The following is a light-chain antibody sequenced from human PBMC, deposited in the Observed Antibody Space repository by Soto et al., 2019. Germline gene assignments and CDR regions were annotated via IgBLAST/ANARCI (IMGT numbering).Light chain of an antibody. V-gene: IGKV3-20*01. J-gene: IGKJ2*01. CDR1: RSFSSSY. Sequence: EIVLTQSPDTVSLSPGERATLSCRASRSFSSSYLAWYQQKPGQAPRLLIYAASSRATGIPDRFSGSKSGTDFTLTIRRLEPEDSAVYYCQQNGSTPPYTFGQGTHLEIK. CDR3: QQNGSTPPYT. CDR2: AAS.